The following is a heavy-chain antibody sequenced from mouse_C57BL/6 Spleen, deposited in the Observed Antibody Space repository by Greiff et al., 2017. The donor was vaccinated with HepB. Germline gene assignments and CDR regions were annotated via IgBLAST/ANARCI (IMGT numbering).Heavy chain of an antibody. Sequence: EVQLQQSGPELVKPGASVKISCKASGYTFTDYYMNWVKQSHGKSLEWIGDINPNNGGTSYNQKFKGKATLTVDKSSSTAYMELRSLTSEYSAVYYCATLYYGSSYGFAYWGQGTLVTVSA. CDR1: GYTFTDYY. CDR3: ATLYYGSSYGFAY. D-gene: IGHD1-1*01. V-gene: IGHV1-26*01. J-gene: IGHJ3*01. CDR2: INPNNGGT.